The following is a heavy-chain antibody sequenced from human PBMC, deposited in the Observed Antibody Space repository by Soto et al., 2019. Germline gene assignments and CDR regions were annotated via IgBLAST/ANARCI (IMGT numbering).Heavy chain of an antibody. CDR1: GYTFTSYD. D-gene: IGHD2-21*01. CDR3: ARAVVGVVHD. J-gene: IGHJ4*02. V-gene: IGHV1-8*01. CDR2: MNPNSDNT. Sequence: QVQLVQSGAEAKKPWASVKVSRKASGYTFTSYDINCVRHATGQGLQWMGPMNPNSDNTGYAQKLECRVTTTRNTPIRTAYRELSSVISEDTAVYDCARAVVGVVHDWGQGTLVTVSS.